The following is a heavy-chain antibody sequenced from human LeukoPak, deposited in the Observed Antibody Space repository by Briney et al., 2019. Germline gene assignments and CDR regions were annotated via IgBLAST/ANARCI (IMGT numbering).Heavy chain of an antibody. CDR3: ASAPSTHYDSSGYYISVRKWYFDL. CDR1: GGSISSGDYY. CDR2: IYYSGST. V-gene: IGHV4-30-4*01. D-gene: IGHD3-22*01. Sequence: SETLSLTCTVSGGSISSGDYYWSWIRQPPGKGLEWIGYIYYSGSTYYNPSLKSRIAISVDTSKNQFSLKLSSVTAADTAVYYCASAPSTHYDSSGYYISVRKWYFDLWGRGTLVTVSS. J-gene: IGHJ2*01.